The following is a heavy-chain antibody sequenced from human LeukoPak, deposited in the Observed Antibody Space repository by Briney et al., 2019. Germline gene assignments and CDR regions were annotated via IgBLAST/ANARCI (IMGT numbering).Heavy chain of an antibody. Sequence: GGSLRLSCAASGFSFSSYGMHWVRQAPGKGLEWVAVISYEGKSGYYADSVKGRLTISRDNSQNTLYLQMNSLRAEDTALYYCAKERDYYVSRSCDYWGQGTQVTVSS. J-gene: IGHJ4*02. V-gene: IGHV3-30*18. CDR1: GFSFSSYG. CDR2: ISYEGKSG. D-gene: IGHD3-10*01. CDR3: AKERDYYVSRSCDY.